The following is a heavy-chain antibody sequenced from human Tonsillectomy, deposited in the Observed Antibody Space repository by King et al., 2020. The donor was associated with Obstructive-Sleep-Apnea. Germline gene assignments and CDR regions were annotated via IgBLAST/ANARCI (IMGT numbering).Heavy chain of an antibody. CDR2: MYYSGNT. CDR1: GGSISNYY. Sequence: LQLQESGPGLVKPSETLSLTCTVSGGSISNYYWSWIRQPPGKGLEWIGYMYYSGNTNYNPSLKSRVTISADTSKLQFSLRLSSVTAADPAIYYCARHRGGEDSGGYGDYFDYWGQGTLVTVSS. J-gene: IGHJ4*02. CDR3: ARHRGGEDSGGYGDYFDY. V-gene: IGHV4-59*08. D-gene: IGHD5-12*01.